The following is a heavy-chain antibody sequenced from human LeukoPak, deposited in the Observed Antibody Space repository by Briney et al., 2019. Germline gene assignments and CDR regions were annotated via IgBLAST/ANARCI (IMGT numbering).Heavy chain of an antibody. CDR1: GGSFSGYY. CDR3: ARPGRDSNGAFDI. CDR2: ITPSVTT. D-gene: IGHD6-25*01. V-gene: IGHV4-34*01. J-gene: IGHJ3*02. Sequence: PSETLSLTCAVYGGSFSGYYWSWIRQSPGKGLEWIGEITPSVTTTYNPSLKSRVTISQDTSKNQFSLLLTSVTAADTAVYYCARPGRDSNGAFDIWGQGTMVTVSS.